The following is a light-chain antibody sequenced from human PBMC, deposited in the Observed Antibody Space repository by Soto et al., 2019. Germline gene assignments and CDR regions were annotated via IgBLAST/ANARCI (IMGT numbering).Light chain of an antibody. CDR1: QSVSSN. Sequence: EIVMTQSPATLSVSPGERATLSCRASQSVSSNLACYQQKPGPAPRLIIYGASTRATGIPARCSGSGSGTVYTLTISSLQSYYFAVYFCQRCKKCPPFTFGQGTKVEIK. CDR3: QRCKKCPPFT. J-gene: IGKJ1*01. CDR2: GAS. V-gene: IGKV3-15*01.